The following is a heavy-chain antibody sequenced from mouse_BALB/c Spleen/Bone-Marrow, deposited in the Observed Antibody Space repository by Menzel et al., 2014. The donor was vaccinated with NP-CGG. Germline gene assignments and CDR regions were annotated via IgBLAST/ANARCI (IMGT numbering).Heavy chain of an antibody. CDR1: GYTFTDYN. V-gene: IGHV1S29*02. J-gene: IGHJ3*01. CDR3: ARSYYYGSGFGWFAY. Sequence: EVQGVESGPELVKPGASVKISCKVSGYTFTDYNIHWVKQSHGKSLEWIGYIYPYNGGTGYNQKFKSKATLTVDNSSSTAYMELRSLASEDSAVYYCARSYYYGSGFGWFAYWGQGTLVTVSA. CDR2: IYPYNGGT. D-gene: IGHD1-1*01.